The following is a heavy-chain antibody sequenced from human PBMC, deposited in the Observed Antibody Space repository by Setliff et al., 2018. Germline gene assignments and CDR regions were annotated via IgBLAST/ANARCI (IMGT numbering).Heavy chain of an antibody. CDR2: IKEDGSEE. Sequence: PGGSLRLSCVASGFSFSNYYMSWVRQAPGKGLEWVANIKEDGSEEYYVDSVKGRFTISRDNAKNSVFLQMNSLRADDTAVYYCARPGRSNYWDSFDYWGQGTLVTVSS. J-gene: IGHJ4*02. CDR3: ARPGRSNYWDSFDY. V-gene: IGHV3-7*03. D-gene: IGHD3-10*01. CDR1: GFSFSNYY.